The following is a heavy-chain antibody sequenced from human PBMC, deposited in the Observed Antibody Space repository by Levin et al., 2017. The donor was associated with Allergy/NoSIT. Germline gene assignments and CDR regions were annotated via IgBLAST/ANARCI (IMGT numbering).Heavy chain of an antibody. V-gene: IGHV4-61*02. CDR2: INVSGNT. Sequence: SETLSLTCTVSGGAITSGDYYWSWIRQPAGKALEWIGRINVSGNTYYNPSLKSRVSMSVDTSKNLLPLRLSSVTAADTAMYYCAKGNWFDAFDIWGQGTMVNVSS. J-gene: IGHJ3*02. D-gene: IGHD3-10*01. CDR1: GGAITSGDYY. CDR3: AKGNWFDAFDI.